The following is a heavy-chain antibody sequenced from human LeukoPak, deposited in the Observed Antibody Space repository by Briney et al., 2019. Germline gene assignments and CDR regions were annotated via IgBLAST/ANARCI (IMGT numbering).Heavy chain of an antibody. CDR1: GGSISSSSYY. V-gene: IGHV4-39*01. CDR2: IYYSGST. CDR3: ARQACSGGSCYSGYYYYYMDV. D-gene: IGHD2-15*01. Sequence: SETLSLTCTVSGGSISSSSYYWGWIRQPPGKGLEWIGSIYYSGSTYYNPSLKSRVTISVDTSKNQFSLKLSSVTAADTAVYYSARQACSGGSCYSGYYYYYMDVWGKGTTVTVSS. J-gene: IGHJ6*03.